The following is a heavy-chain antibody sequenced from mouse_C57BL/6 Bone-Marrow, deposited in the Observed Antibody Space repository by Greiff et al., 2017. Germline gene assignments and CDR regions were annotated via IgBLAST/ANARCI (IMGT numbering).Heavy chain of an antibody. CDR1: GYTFTRYW. Sequence: VQLQQSGAELVKPGASVKLSCKASGYTFTRYWMHWVKQRPGRGLEWIGRIDPNSGGTKYNEKFKSKATLTVDKPSSTAYMRLSSLTSEDSAVYYCARSYYGSSYGFAYWGQGTLVTVSA. D-gene: IGHD1-1*01. J-gene: IGHJ3*01. V-gene: IGHV1-72*01. CDR2: IDPNSGGT. CDR3: ARSYYGSSYGFAY.